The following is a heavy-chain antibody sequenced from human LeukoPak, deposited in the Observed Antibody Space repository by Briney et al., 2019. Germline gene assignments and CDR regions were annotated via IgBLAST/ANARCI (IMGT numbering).Heavy chain of an antibody. J-gene: IGHJ4*02. D-gene: IGHD3-3*01. CDR2: IIPIFGTA. CDR1: GGTFSSYA. Sequence: SVKVSCKASGGTFSSYAISLVRQAPGQGLEWMGRIIPIFGTANYAQKFQGRVTITTDESTSTAYMELSSLRSEDTAVYYCARESTIFGVVQRFDYWGQGTLVTVSS. CDR3: ARESTIFGVVQRFDY. V-gene: IGHV1-69*05.